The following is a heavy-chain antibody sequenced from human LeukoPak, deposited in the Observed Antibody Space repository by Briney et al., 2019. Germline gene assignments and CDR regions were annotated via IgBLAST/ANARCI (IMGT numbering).Heavy chain of an antibody. J-gene: IGHJ4*02. V-gene: IGHV3-23*01. D-gene: IGHD3-9*01. CDR3: AKDLYDILTGYYPDY. CDR2: ISGSGGST. CDR1: GFTFSSYA. Sequence: GGSLRLSCAASGFTFSSYAMSWVSQAPGKGLEWVSAISGSGGSTYYADSVKGRFTISRDNSKNTLYLQMNSPRAEDTAVYYCAKDLYDILTGYYPDYWGQGTLVTVS.